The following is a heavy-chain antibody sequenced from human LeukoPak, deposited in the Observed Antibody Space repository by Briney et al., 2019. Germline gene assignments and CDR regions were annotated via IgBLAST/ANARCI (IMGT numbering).Heavy chain of an antibody. J-gene: IGHJ5*02. D-gene: IGHD2-2*01. V-gene: IGHV4-59*11. CDR3: ARGGCSSTSCKNWFDP. Sequence: SETLSLTCTVSGDSISSHYWSWIRQPPGKGLEWIGYIYYSGSTNYNPSLKSRVTISVDTSKNQFSLKLSSVTAADTAVYYCARGGCSSTSCKNWFDPWGQGTLVTVSS. CDR2: IYYSGST. CDR1: GDSISSHY.